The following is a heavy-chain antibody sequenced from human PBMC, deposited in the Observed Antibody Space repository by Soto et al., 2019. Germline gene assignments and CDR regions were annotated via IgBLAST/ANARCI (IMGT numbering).Heavy chain of an antibody. D-gene: IGHD6-13*01. V-gene: IGHV1-8*01. CDR3: ARRLSSSWHYYYYGMDV. CDR2: MNPNSGNT. Sequence: ASVKVSCKASGYTFTRYDINWVRQATGQGLEWMGWMNPNSGNTGYAQKFQGRVTMTRNTSISTAYMELSSLRSEDTAVYYCARRLSSSWHYYYYGMDVWGQGTTVTVSS. J-gene: IGHJ6*02. CDR1: GYTFTRYD.